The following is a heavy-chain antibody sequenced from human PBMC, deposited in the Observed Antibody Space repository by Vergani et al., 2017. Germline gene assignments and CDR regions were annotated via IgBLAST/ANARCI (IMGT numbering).Heavy chain of an antibody. Sequence: VQLVQSGAEVKKPGESLKISCKGSGYSFTSYWIGWVRQMPGKGLEWMGIIYPGDSDTRYSPSFQGQVTISADKSISTAYLQWSSLKASDTAMYYCARHGDIVVVPAAIVGWFDPWGQGTLVTVSS. CDR3: ARHGDIVVVPAAIVGWFDP. J-gene: IGHJ5*02. CDR1: GYSFTSYW. V-gene: IGHV5-51*01. CDR2: IYPGDSDT. D-gene: IGHD2-2*01.